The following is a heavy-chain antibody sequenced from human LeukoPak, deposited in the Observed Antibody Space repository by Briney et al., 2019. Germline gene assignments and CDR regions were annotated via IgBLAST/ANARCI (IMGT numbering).Heavy chain of an antibody. V-gene: IGHV3-30*02. Sequence: NKYYADSVKGRFTISRDNSKNTLYLQMNSLRAEDTAVYYCAKDRSFGSGWSKVLPTLDYWGQGTLVTVSS. CDR3: AKDRSFGSGWSKVLPTLDY. J-gene: IGHJ4*02. D-gene: IGHD6-19*01. CDR2: NK.